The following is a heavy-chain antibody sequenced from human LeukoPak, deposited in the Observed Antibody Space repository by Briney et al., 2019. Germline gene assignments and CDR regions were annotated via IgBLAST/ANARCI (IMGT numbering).Heavy chain of an antibody. CDR2: INPSGGST. D-gene: IGHD3-16*01. Sequence: ASGKVSCKASGYTFTSYYMHWVRQAPGQGLEWMGIINPSGGSTSYAQKFQGRVTMTRDMSTSTVYMELSSLRSEDTAVYYCAKDALGGFLATPDYWGQGTLVTVSS. CDR3: AKDALGGFLATPDY. J-gene: IGHJ4*02. CDR1: GYTFTSYY. V-gene: IGHV1-46*01.